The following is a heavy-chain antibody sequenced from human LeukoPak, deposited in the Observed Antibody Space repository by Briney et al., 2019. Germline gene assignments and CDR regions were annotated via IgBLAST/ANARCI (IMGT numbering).Heavy chain of an antibody. CDR3: ARSSPGGGRWLTNWFDP. V-gene: IGHV3-53*01. CDR1: GFTVSDNY. CDR2: IYSSGST. Sequence: GGSLRLSCAASGFTVSDNYMSWVRQAPGKGLEWVSVIYSSGSTYYADSVKGRFTISRDNSKNTLYLQMNSLRAEDTAVYYCARSSPGGGRWLTNWFDPWGQGTLVTVSS. D-gene: IGHD3-16*01. J-gene: IGHJ5*02.